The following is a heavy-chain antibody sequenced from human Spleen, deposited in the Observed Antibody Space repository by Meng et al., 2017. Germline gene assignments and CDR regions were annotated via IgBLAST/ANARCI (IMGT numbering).Heavy chain of an antibody. CDR2: INHSGIT. Sequence: VHVQQWCSGLLKLSETLSLTCAVYGGSSSDGYWSWIRQPPGKGLEWIGEINHSGITNYNPSLKSRVTIAIDRSKNQFSLKLSSVTAADTAVYYCASWIYSCGWQWGQGTLVTVSS. CDR3: ASWIYSCGWQ. D-gene: IGHD6-19*01. CDR1: GGSSSDGY. J-gene: IGHJ4*02. V-gene: IGHV4-34*01.